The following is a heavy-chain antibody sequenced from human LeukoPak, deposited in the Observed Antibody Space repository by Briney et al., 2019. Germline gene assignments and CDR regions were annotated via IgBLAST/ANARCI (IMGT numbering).Heavy chain of an antibody. V-gene: IGHV3-48*04. D-gene: IGHD3-10*02. J-gene: IGHJ6*04. CDR3: AELGITMIGGV. CDR2: ISSSGSTI. Sequence: GGTLRLSCAASGFTFSSYGMSWVRQAPGKGLEWVSYISSSGSTIYYADSVKGRFTISRDNAKNSLYLQMNSLRAEDTAVYYCAELGITMIGGVWGKGTTVTISS. CDR1: GFTFSSYG.